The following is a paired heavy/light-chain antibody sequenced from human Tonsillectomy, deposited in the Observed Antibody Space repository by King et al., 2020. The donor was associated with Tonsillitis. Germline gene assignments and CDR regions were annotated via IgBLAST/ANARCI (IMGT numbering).Light chain of an antibody. CDR3: YSTDINNNQRV. Sequence: SYELTQPPSVSVSPGQTARITCSGDAVPEKFVYWYQQKAGQAPVLVIYEDSKRPSGTPERFSGSSSGTMATLTISGAQVEDEGDYYCYSTDINNNQRVFGGGTKLTVL. CDR2: EDS. CDR1: AVPEKF. J-gene: IGLJ3*02. V-gene: IGLV3-10*01.
Heavy chain of an antibody. D-gene: IGHD3-10*01. CDR1: ESRFRFYR. Sequence: EVQLVESGGDLVKPGGSLRLSCATSESRFRFYRMNWVRQAPGKGLECVSSISQSGNLIYYADSVKGRFTISRDNAKNSLYLQMNSLRAEDTAVYFCARDPSGDRDPFDIWGQGTRVTVSS. CDR3: ARDPSGDRDPFDI. CDR2: ISQSGNLI. J-gene: IGHJ3*02. V-gene: IGHV3-21*02.